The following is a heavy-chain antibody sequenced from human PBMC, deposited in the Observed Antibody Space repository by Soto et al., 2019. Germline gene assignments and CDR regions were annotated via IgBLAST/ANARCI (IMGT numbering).Heavy chain of an antibody. CDR2: IYYTGST. CDR3: ASGRRRGEPFKARFDS. Sequence: QVQLQESGPGLVKPSETLSLTCTVSGDSVSSGSYYWSWIRQPPGKGLEWVGYIYYTGSTRYNPPHKRRVRMSVDTSKNQFTLKLSSVTAADTAVVYCASGRRRGEPFKARFDSWGQGTLVTVSS. CDR1: GDSVSSGSYY. D-gene: IGHD3-10*01. V-gene: IGHV4-61*01. J-gene: IGHJ4*02.